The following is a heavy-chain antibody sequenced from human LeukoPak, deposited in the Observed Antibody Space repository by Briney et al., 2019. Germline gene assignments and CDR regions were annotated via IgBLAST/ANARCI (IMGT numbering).Heavy chain of an antibody. Sequence: GSLVKVSCKASGGTFSSYAISWVRQAPGQGLEWMGGIIPIFGTANYAQKFQGRVTITADKSTSTAYMELSSLRSEDTAVYYCARVGFGAFDIWGQGTMVTVSS. CDR3: ARVGFGAFDI. CDR1: GGTFSSYA. D-gene: IGHD3-3*01. CDR2: IIPIFGTA. V-gene: IGHV1-69*06. J-gene: IGHJ3*02.